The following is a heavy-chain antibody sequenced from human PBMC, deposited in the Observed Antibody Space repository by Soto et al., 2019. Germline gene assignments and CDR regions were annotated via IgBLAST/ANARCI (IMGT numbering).Heavy chain of an antibody. D-gene: IGHD6-25*01. V-gene: IGHV4-31*03. Sequence: QVQLQESGPGLVKPSQNLSLTCTVSGGSISSGGYYWSWIRQHPGKGLEWIGYIYYSGSTYYNPSLKSRVTISVDTSKNQFSLKLSSVTAADTAVYYCAREAAGILNWFDPWGQGTLVTVSS. CDR3: AREAAGILNWFDP. CDR1: GGSISSGGYY. CDR2: IYYSGST. J-gene: IGHJ5*02.